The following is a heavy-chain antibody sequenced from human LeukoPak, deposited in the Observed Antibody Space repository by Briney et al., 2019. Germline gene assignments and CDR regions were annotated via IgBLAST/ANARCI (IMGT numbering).Heavy chain of an antibody. V-gene: IGHV4-59*01. CDR1: GGSITSSY. J-gene: IGHJ5*02. CDR2: IHYTGST. CDR3: ARGRYSAGDNCFDP. Sequence: SETLSLTCTVSGGSITSSYWRWIRQSPAKGLGWIGYIHYTGSTNYNPSLKSRVPMLIDTSKTQFSLKLSSVTAADPAVYYCARGRYSAGDNCFDPWGQGTLVTVSS. D-gene: IGHD3-9*01.